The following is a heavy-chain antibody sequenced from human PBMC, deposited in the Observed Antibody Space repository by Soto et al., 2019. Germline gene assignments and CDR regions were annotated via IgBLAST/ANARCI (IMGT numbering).Heavy chain of an antibody. Sequence: QVQLVQSGAEVMEPGASVKVSCKASGYSFTSLDINWVRQTAGQGLEWMGWMQPSTGRTGYAQKFQGRVTMTRDTSIDTAYMELTTLTADDTVFYCCARGVSAGVDYWGQGTLVTVSS. J-gene: IGHJ4*02. CDR1: GYSFTSLD. CDR3: ARGVSAGVDY. D-gene: IGHD1-26*01. V-gene: IGHV1-8*01. CDR2: MQPSTGRT.